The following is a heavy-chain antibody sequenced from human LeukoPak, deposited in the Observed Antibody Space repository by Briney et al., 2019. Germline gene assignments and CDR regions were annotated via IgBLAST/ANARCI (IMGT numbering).Heavy chain of an antibody. CDR1: GFTFSNAW. CDR3: TTDLTGYGDPNNWFDP. V-gene: IGHV3-15*07. CDR2: IKSKTDGGTT. Sequence: GGSLRLSCAASGFTFSNAWMNWVRQAPGKGLEWVGRIKSKTDGGTTDYAAPVKGRFTISRDDSKNTLYLQMNSLKTEDTAVYYCTTDLTGYGDPNNWFDPWGQGTLVTVSS. D-gene: IGHD4-17*01. J-gene: IGHJ5*02.